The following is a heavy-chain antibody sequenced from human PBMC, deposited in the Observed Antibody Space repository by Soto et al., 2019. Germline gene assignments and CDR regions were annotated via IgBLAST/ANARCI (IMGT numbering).Heavy chain of an antibody. Sequence: SVKVSCKASGGTFSSYAISWVRQAPGQGLEWMGGIIPIFGTANYAQKFQGRVTITADESTSTAYMELSSLRSEDTAVYYCARDNGSGSYYNMWYYYYGMDVWGQGTTVTVSS. J-gene: IGHJ6*02. CDR2: IIPIFGTA. D-gene: IGHD3-10*01. V-gene: IGHV1-69*13. CDR3: ARDNGSGSYYNMWYYYYGMDV. CDR1: GGTFSSYA.